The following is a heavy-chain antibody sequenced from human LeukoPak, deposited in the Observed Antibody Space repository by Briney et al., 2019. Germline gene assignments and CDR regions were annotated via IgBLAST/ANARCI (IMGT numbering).Heavy chain of an antibody. Sequence: GGSLRLSCAASGFTFSSYWMSWVRQAPGKGLEWVANIKQDGSEKYYVDSVKGRFTISRDNSKNTVYLQMNSLRAEDTAVYYCARTPLVGAIGYWGQGTLVTVSS. D-gene: IGHD1-26*01. CDR3: ARTPLVGAIGY. J-gene: IGHJ4*02. CDR1: GFTFSSYW. V-gene: IGHV3-7*01. CDR2: IKQDGSEK.